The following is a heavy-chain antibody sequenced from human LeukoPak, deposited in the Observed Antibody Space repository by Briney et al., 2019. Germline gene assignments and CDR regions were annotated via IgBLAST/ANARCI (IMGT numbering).Heavy chain of an antibody. D-gene: IGHD3-16*01. V-gene: IGHV3-7*02. CDR3: AGWGGGVNH. CDR2: ISPDGSAR. J-gene: IGHJ4*02. Sequence: GGSLRLSCSASGFDFATYWINWVRQAPGKRLEWVANISPDGSARYVDAVRGRFTTSRDNAKNSLSMEMNSLRAEDTAVYYCAGWGGGVNHWGQGTLVTVSS. CDR1: GFDFATYW.